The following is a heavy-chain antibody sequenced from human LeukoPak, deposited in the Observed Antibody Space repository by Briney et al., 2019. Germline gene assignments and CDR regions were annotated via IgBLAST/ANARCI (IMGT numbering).Heavy chain of an antibody. J-gene: IGHJ6*03. CDR2: IRQDGGAK. D-gene: IGHD1-26*01. CDR1: GFIFNDFW. CDR3: ARESESGSQRSYYMDV. Sequence: GGSLRLSCTASGFIFNDFWMSWVRQAPGEGLEWVANIRQDGGAKNYVDSVKGRFTISRDNAKKSLYLQMNSLRAEDTALYHCARESESGSQRSYYMDVWGKGTTVTVSS. V-gene: IGHV3-7*03.